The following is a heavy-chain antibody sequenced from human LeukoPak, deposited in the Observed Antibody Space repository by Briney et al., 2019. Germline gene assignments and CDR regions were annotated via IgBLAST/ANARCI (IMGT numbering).Heavy chain of an antibody. V-gene: IGHV4-61*01. D-gene: IGHD2-2*01. CDR1: GGSVSSGSCY. J-gene: IGHJ6*04. CDR3: ARGYCSSTSCYFSRYYYYGMDV. Sequence: PSETLSLTCTVSGGSVSSGSCYWSWIRQPPGKGLEWIGYIYYSGSTNYNPSLKSRVTISVDTSKNQFSLKLSSVTAADTAVYYCARGYCSSTSCYFSRYYYYGMDVWGKGTTVTVSS. CDR2: IYYSGST.